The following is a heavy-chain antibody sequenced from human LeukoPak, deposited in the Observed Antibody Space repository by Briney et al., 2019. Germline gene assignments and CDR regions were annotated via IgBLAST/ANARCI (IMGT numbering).Heavy chain of an antibody. J-gene: IGHJ4*02. V-gene: IGHV3-23*01. Sequence: GGSLRLSCVASGFAFSTYAMNWVRQAPGKGLEWVTGIGGSGGSTYYADSVKGRFTVSRDNSKNTLYLQINSPRDEDTAVYYCGTTVSTIVFWGQGTLVTVSS. CDR3: GTTVSTIVF. CDR1: GFAFSTYA. CDR2: IGGSGGST. D-gene: IGHD5/OR15-5a*01.